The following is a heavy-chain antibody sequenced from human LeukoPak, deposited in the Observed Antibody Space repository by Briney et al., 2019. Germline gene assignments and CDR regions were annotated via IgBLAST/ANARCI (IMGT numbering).Heavy chain of an antibody. D-gene: IGHD6-13*01. CDR2: ISSSGSTI. V-gene: IGHV3-11*04. J-gene: IGHJ5*02. CDR3: AKVEGYRYRSSWYWFDP. CDR1: GGSISSYY. Sequence: LSLTCTVSGGSISSYYMSWIRQAPGKGLEWVSYISSSGSTIYYADSVKGRFTISRDNAKNTLYLQMNSLRAEDTAVYYCAKVEGYRYRSSWYWFDPWGQGTLVTVSS.